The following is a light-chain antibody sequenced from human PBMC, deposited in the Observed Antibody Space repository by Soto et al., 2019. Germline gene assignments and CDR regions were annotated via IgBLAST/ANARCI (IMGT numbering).Light chain of an antibody. CDR2: GAS. J-gene: IGKJ4*01. V-gene: IGKV3-20*01. Sequence: EIVLTESPATLSLSPGEISTLWCRSSQPVSSNYLAWYQQKPGTAPRLLIYGASSRATDIPDRFSGSGSGTDFTLTISRLEPEDFAVYHCQQYGDSITFGGGTKVDIK. CDR3: QQYGDSIT. CDR1: QPVSSNY.